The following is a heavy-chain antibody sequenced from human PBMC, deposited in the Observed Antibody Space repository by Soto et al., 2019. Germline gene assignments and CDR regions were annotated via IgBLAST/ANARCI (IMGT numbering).Heavy chain of an antibody. V-gene: IGHV3-30*18. CDR3: AKDGGF. CDR2: ISYDGSNK. CDR1: GFTFSSYG. J-gene: IGHJ4*02. D-gene: IGHD3-10*01. Sequence: GGSLRLSCAASGFTFSSYGMDWVRQAPGKGLEWVAVISYDGSNKYYADSVKGRFTISRDNSKNTLYLQMNSLRAEDTAVYYCAKDGGFWGQGTLVTVSS.